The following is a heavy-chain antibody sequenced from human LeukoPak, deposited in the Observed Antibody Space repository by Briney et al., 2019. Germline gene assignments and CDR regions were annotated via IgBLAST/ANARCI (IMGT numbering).Heavy chain of an antibody. CDR3: AKDTGWSGSYPDAFDI. D-gene: IGHD1-26*01. CDR1: GFTFDDYA. V-gene: IGHV3-9*01. CDR2: ISWNSGSI. Sequence: GGSLRLSCAASGFTFDDYAMHWVRQAPGKGLEWVSGISWNSGSIGYADSVKGRFTISRDNAKNSLYLQMNSLRAEDTALYYCAKDTGWSGSYPDAFDIWGQGTMVTVSS. J-gene: IGHJ3*02.